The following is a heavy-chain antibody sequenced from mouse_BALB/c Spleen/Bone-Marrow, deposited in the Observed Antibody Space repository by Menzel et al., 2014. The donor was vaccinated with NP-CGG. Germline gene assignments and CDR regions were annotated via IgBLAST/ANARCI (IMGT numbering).Heavy chain of an antibody. CDR3: AKKGGDDVSSYYAMDY. CDR1: GFSLSNHG. V-gene: IGHV2-5*01. Sequence: VQLQQSGPGRVQPSQSLSITCTVSGFSLSNHGVHWVRQSPGKGLEWLGLIWRGGSTDYNAAFMSRLSITKDNSKSRVFFKMNTLQADDTAIYYCAKKGGDDVSSYYAMDYWGQGTSVTVSS. CDR2: IWRGGST. D-gene: IGHD1-1*01. J-gene: IGHJ4*01.